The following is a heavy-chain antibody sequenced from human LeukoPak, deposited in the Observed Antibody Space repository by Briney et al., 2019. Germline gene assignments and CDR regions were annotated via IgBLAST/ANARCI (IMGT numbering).Heavy chain of an antibody. D-gene: IGHD2-15*01. Sequence: GGSLRLSCAASGFTFSSYWMSWVRQAPGKGLEWVANIKQDGSEKYYVDSVKGRFTISRDNAKNSLYLQMNSLRAEDTAVYYCARESAYCSGGSCYFDYWGQGTLVTVSP. V-gene: IGHV3-7*01. J-gene: IGHJ4*02. CDR3: ARESAYCSGGSCYFDY. CDR1: GFTFSSYW. CDR2: IKQDGSEK.